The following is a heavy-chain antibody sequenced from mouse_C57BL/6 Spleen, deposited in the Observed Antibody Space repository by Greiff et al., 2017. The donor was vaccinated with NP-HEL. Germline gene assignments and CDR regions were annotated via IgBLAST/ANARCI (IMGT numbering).Heavy chain of an antibody. CDR1: GFTFSDYG. J-gene: IGHJ1*03. CDR3: ARDYYGSSYRYFDV. CDR2: LSNLAYSI. V-gene: IGHV5-15*01. D-gene: IGHD1-1*01. Sequence: DVMLVESGGGLVQPGGSLKLSCAASGFTFSDYGMAWVRQAPRKGPEWVAFLSNLAYSIYYADTVTGRFTISRENAKNTLYREMSSLRSEDTAMYYCARDYYGSSYRYFDVWGTGTTVTVSS.